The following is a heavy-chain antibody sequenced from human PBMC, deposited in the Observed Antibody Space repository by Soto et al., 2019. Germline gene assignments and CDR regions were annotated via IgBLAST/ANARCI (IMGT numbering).Heavy chain of an antibody. CDR1: GGSISSSSYY. Sequence: SETLSLTCTVAGGSISSSSYYWGWIRQPPGKGLEWIGSIYYSGSTYYNPSLKSRVTISVDTSKNQFSLKLSSVTAADTAVYYCMLGSGWKDFDYWGQGTLVTSPQ. CDR3: MLGSGWKDFDY. J-gene: IGHJ4*02. D-gene: IGHD3-22*01. V-gene: IGHV4-39*01. CDR2: IYYSGST.